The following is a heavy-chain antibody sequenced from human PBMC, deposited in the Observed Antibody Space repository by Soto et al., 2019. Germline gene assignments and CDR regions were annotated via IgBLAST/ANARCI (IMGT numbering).Heavy chain of an antibody. CDR3: ARDRGDTAMDYFDY. J-gene: IGHJ4*02. CDR1: GGSISSGGYS. CDR2: IYDSGST. Sequence: ASETLSLTCAVSGGSISSGGYSWSWIRQPPGKGLEWIGYIYDSGSTNYNPSLKSRVTISVDTSKNQFSLKLSSVTAADTAVYYCARDRGDTAMDYFDYRGQGTLVTVSS. D-gene: IGHD5-18*01. V-gene: IGHV4-61*08.